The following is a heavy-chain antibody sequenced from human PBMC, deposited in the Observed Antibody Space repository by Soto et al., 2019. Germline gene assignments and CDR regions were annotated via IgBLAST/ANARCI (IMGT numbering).Heavy chain of an antibody. Sequence: PSETLSLTCAVSGGSISSGGYSWSWIRQPPGKGLEWIGYIFHTGSTNYNPSLRSRVAIALDRSKNQISLKLSSVTAADTAVYYCARGGPSYFDYWGQGTMVTVSS. CDR3: ARGGPSYFDY. V-gene: IGHV4-30-2*01. CDR2: IFHTGST. J-gene: IGHJ4*02. CDR1: GGSISSGGYS.